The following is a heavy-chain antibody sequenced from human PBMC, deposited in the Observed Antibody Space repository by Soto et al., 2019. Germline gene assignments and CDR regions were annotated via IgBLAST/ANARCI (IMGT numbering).Heavy chain of an antibody. CDR2: IYYSGST. D-gene: IGHD4-17*01. CDR1: GGSISSYY. CDR3: ARRYGYAFDI. Sequence: PSETLSLTCTVSGGSISSYYWSWIRQPPGKGLEWIGYIYYSGSTNYHPSLKSRVTISVDTSKNQFSLKLSSVTAAVTAVYYCARRYGYAFDIWGQGTMVTVSS. V-gene: IGHV4-59*01. J-gene: IGHJ3*02.